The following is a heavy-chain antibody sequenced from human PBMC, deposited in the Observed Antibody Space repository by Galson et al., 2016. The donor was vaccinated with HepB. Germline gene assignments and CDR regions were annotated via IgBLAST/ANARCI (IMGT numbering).Heavy chain of an antibody. Sequence: SLRLSCAASGFSFSNYAMSWVRQAPGKGLEWVSALGESDGDTYYADSGKGRFTISRDNSKNTLYLQVNSLRAEDTAVYYCAKEPRAQHGGLFDYWGQGTLVTVSS. J-gene: IGHJ4*02. V-gene: IGHV3-23*01. CDR3: AKEPRAQHGGLFDY. CDR2: LGESDGDT. CDR1: GFSFSNYA.